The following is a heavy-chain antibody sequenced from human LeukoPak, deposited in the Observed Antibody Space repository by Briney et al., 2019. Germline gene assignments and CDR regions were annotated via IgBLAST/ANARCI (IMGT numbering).Heavy chain of an antibody. V-gene: IGHV1-18*01. CDR3: ARTGFRGVIITSRYFDY. Sequence: ASVKVSCKASGYTFTSYGISWVRQAPGQGLEWMGWISAYNGNTNYAQKLQGRVTMTTDTSTSTAYTELRSLRSDDTAVYYCARTGFRGVIITSRYFDYWGQGTLVTVSS. D-gene: IGHD3-10*01. CDR1: GYTFTSYG. CDR2: ISAYNGNT. J-gene: IGHJ4*02.